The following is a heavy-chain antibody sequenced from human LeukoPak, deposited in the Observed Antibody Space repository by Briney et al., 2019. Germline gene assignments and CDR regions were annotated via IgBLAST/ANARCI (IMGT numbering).Heavy chain of an antibody. CDR2: ISYDGINK. V-gene: IGHV3-30-3*01. CDR3: ARVGHEGSGWYPMDYSYGMDV. D-gene: IGHD6-19*01. CDR1: GFTFSRNA. Sequence: PGRSLRLSCAASGFTFSRNAMNWVRQAPGKGLEWVGVISYDGINKYYADSVKGRFTIARDNSKKTLYLQMNSLRADDTAVYYCARVGHEGSGWYPMDYSYGMDVWGQGTTVTVSS. J-gene: IGHJ6*02.